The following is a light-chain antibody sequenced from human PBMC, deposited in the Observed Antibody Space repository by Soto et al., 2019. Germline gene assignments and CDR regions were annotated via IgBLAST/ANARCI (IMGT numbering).Light chain of an antibody. J-gene: IGKJ1*01. Sequence: DIQMTQSPSSLSASVGDGVTITCRASQSIGISLNWYQQRPGKAPKLLVFAASSVQSGVPSRFSGSGSWTDFTLTISSLHPEDFATYYCHQSYSSPAYTFGQGTKVEIK. CDR3: HQSYSSPAYT. V-gene: IGKV1-39*01. CDR1: QSIGIS. CDR2: AAS.